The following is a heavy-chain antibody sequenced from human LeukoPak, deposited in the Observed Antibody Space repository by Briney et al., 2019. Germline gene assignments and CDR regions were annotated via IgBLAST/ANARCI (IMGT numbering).Heavy chain of an antibody. D-gene: IGHD5-18*01. J-gene: IGHJ5*02. CDR1: GFSFSTYG. Sequence: PGGSLRLSCAASGFSFSTYGMTWVRQAPGKGLEWVSTISDSGGATYYADSVNGRFTISRDSSRNTLFLQMDSLRDEDTAVYYCAKVSGFTTLVIGYNWFDPWGPGTLVTVSS. CDR3: AKVSGFTTLVIGYNWFDP. V-gene: IGHV3-23*01. CDR2: ISDSGGAT.